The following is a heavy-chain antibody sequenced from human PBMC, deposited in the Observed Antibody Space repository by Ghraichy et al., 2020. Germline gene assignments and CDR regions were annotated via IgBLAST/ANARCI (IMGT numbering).Heavy chain of an antibody. V-gene: IGHV4-34*01. CDR2: INHSGST. Sequence: SQTLSLTCAVYGGSFSGYYWSWIRQPPGKGLEWIGEINHSGSTNYNPSLKSRVTISVDTSKNQFSLKLSSVTAADTAVYYCARAWLYDSSGYFPYYYYMDVWGKGTTVTVSS. CDR3: ARAWLYDSSGYFPYYYYMDV. CDR1: GGSFSGYY. D-gene: IGHD3-22*01. J-gene: IGHJ6*03.